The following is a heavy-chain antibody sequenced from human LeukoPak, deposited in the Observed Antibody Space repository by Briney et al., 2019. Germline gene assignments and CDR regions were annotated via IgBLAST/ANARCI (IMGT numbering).Heavy chain of an antibody. J-gene: IGHJ4*02. CDR1: GFTVSSDY. Sequence: GGSLRLSCAASGFTVSSDYMTWVRQAPGKGLEWVSVIYSGGSTYYADSVKGRFTISRDNSKNTLYLQMNSLRAEDTAVYYCARDLSRQYYDGAYWGQGTLVTVSS. D-gene: IGHD3-22*01. CDR2: IYSGGST. CDR3: ARDLSRQYYDGAY. V-gene: IGHV3-66*01.